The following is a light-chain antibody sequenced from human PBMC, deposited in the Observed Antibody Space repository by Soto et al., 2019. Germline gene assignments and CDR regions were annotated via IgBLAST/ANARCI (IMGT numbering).Light chain of an antibody. CDR1: SSDVGGYNY. CDR2: DVS. V-gene: IGLV2-14*01. CDR3: SSYTSSSTRV. Sequence: QSALTRPASVSGSPGQSITISCTGTSSDVGGYNYGSWYQQHPGKAPKLMIYDVSNRPSGVSNRFSGSKSGNTASLTISGLQAEDDADYYCSSYTSSSTRVFGVGTTLTVL. J-gene: IGLJ2*01.